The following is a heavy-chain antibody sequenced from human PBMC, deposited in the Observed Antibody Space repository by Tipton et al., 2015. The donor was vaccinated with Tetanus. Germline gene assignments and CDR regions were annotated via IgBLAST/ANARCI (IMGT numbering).Heavy chain of an antibody. J-gene: IGHJ4*02. CDR2: IKEDGSEK. Sequence: LRLSCAASGFTFSGDWMSWVRQAPGKGLEWVANIKEDGSEKYYVDFVKGRFTISRDNAKNSLYLQMRSLRAEDTAVYYCVAGGAFDYWGQGTLVAVSS. CDR1: GFTFSGDW. D-gene: IGHD3-10*01. V-gene: IGHV3-7*01. CDR3: VAGGAFDY.